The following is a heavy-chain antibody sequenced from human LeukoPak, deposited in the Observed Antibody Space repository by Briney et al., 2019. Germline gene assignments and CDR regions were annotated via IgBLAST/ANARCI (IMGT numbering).Heavy chain of an antibody. D-gene: IGHD4-11*01. CDR2: IFYSGST. J-gene: IGHJ2*01. Sequence: SETLSLTCTVSGGSISSYYWSWIRQPPGKGLEWIGYIFYSGSTNYNPSLKSRVTISVDPSKNQFSLKLSSVTAADTAVYYCARVYSIYWYFDLWGRGTLVTVSS. CDR1: GGSISSYY. CDR3: ARVYSIYWYFDL. V-gene: IGHV4-59*01.